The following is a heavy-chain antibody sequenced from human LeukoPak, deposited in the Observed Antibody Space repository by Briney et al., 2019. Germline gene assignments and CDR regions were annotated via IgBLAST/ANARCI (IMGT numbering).Heavy chain of an antibody. D-gene: IGHD2-2*01. CDR3: ARDGCSSTSCQPGYKDYYYMDV. J-gene: IGHJ6*03. CDR1: GFTFSSYS. Sequence: GGSLRLYRAASGFTFSSYSMNWVRQDPGKGLEWVSYISSSSSTIYYADSVKGRFTISRDNAKNSLYLQMNSLRAEDTTVYYCARDGCSSTSCQPGYKDYYYMDVWGKGTTVTVS. CDR2: ISSSSSTI. V-gene: IGHV3-48*04.